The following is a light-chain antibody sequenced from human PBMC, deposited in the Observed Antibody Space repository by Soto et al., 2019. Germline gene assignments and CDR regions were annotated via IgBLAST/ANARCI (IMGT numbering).Light chain of an antibody. Sequence: QSALTQPPSASGSRGQSVTISCTGTSSDVGAYKYVSWYQQHPGKAPKVVIYEVTKRPSGVPDRFSGSKSGNTASLTVSGLQAEDEADYYCSSYAGTNNLYVFGTGTKLTVL. CDR1: SSDVGAYKY. CDR3: SSYAGTNNLYV. V-gene: IGLV2-8*01. CDR2: EVT. J-gene: IGLJ1*01.